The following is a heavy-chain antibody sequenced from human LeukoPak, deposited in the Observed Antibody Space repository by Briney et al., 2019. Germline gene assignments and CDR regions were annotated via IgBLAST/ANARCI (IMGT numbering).Heavy chain of an antibody. CDR2: INPNSGGT. V-gene: IGHV1-2*02. CDR1: GYTFTSYD. J-gene: IGHJ4*02. Sequence: ASVKVSCKASGYTFTSYDINWVRQATGQGLEWMGWINPNSGGTNYAQKFQGRVTMTRDTSISTAYMELSRPRSDDTAVYYCARYCSSTSCLVDYWGQGTLVTVSS. CDR3: ARYCSSTSCLVDY. D-gene: IGHD2-2*01.